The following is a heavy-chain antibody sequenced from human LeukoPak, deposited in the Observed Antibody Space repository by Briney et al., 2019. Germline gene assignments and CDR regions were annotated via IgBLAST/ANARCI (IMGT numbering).Heavy chain of an antibody. CDR3: ARVYEMATILPLSY. CDR2: INPSGGST. Sequence: ASVKVSCKASGGTFSSYAISWVRQAPGQGLEWMGIINPSGGSTSYAQKFQGRVTMTRDTSTSTVYMELSSLRSEDTAVYYCARVYEMATILPLSYWGQGTLVTVSS. D-gene: IGHD5-24*01. J-gene: IGHJ4*02. CDR1: GGTFSSYA. V-gene: IGHV1-46*01.